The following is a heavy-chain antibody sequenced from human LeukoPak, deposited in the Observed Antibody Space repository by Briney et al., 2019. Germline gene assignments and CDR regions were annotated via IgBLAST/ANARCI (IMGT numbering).Heavy chain of an antibody. J-gene: IGHJ4*02. CDR1: GGSFSGYY. Sequence: SETLSLTCAVYGGSFSGYYWSWIRQPPGKGLEWIGEINHSGSTNYNPSLKSRVAISVDTSKNQFSLKLSSVTAADTAVYYCARGNDILTGYYGPTFDYWGQGTLVTVSS. CDR3: ARGNDILTGYYGPTFDY. CDR2: INHSGST. D-gene: IGHD3-9*01. V-gene: IGHV4-34*01.